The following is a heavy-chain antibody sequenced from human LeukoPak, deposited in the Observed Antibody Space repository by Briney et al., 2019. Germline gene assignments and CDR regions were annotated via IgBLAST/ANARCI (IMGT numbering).Heavy chain of an antibody. CDR1: GGSISGDY. D-gene: IGHD5-18*01. J-gene: IGHJ4*02. CDR2: IYTGGST. V-gene: IGHV4-4*07. CDR3: ARQDTSMVTYY. Sequence: PSETLSLTCTVSGGSISGDYWTWMRQPAGKGLEWIGRIYTGGSTNYNPSLKSRVTISADTSKNQFSLKLRSVTAADSAVYYCARQDTSMVTYYWGQGTLVTVSS.